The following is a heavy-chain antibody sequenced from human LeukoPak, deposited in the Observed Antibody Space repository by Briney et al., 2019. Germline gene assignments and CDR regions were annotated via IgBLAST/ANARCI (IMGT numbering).Heavy chain of an antibody. CDR2: IYHSGST. CDR1: GGSISSSNW. CDR3: ARVVVVVPAAKQIDY. V-gene: IGHV4-4*02. D-gene: IGHD2-2*01. J-gene: IGHJ4*02. Sequence: SETLSLTCAVSGGSISSSNWWSWVRQPPGKGLEWIGEIYHSGSTNYNPSLKSRVTISVDKSKNQFSLKLSSVTAADTAVYYCARVVVVVPAAKQIDYWGQGTLDTVSS.